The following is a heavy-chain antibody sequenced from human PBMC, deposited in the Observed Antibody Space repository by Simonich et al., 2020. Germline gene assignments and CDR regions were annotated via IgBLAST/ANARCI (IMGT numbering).Heavy chain of an antibody. CDR2: IYPGDTET. Sequence: EVQLVQSGAEVKKPGEPLTISCKGSGYSFTSYWIGWGRQMPGKGLEWLGIIYPGDTETRYSPSFQGQVTISADKSISTAYLQWSSLKASDTAMYYCARQLNDFDIWGQGTMVTVSS. CDR3: ARQLNDFDI. J-gene: IGHJ3*02. D-gene: IGHD1-1*01. CDR1: GYSFTSYW. V-gene: IGHV5-51*01.